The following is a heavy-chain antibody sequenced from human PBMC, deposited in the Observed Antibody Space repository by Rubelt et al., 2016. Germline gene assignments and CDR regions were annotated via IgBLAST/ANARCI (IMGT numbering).Heavy chain of an antibody. CDR1: GGSFSGYY. Sequence: QVQLQQWGAGLLKPSETLSLTCAVYGGSFSGYYWSWIRQPPGKGLEWIGEINHSGSTNYNPSLKSRVTISVDTSKNQFSLKLSSVTAADTAVYYCASTAMVIEYFQHWGQGTLVTVSS. CDR2: INHSGST. J-gene: IGHJ1*01. D-gene: IGHD5-18*01. CDR3: ASTAMVIEYFQH. V-gene: IGHV4-34*01.